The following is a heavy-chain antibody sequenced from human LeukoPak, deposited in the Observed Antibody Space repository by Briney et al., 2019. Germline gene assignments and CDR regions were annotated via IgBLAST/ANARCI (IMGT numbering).Heavy chain of an antibody. CDR1: GVTLSSYD. CDR3: ARDLKTSFSTPGGY. J-gene: IGHJ4*02. Sequence: GGSLRLSCAACGVTLSSYDMHWVRQAPGKGLEWVALIWYDESKTYYADSVKGRFTISRDNSKNTLYLQMDSLRAEDTAVYYCARDLKTSFSTPGGYWGQGTLVTVSS. D-gene: IGHD2-2*01. CDR2: IWYDESKT. V-gene: IGHV3-33*01.